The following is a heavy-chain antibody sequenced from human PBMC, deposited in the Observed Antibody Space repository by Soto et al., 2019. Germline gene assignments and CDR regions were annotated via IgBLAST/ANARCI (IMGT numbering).Heavy chain of an antibody. J-gene: IGHJ5*02. CDR3: ARHGIAAAENNWFDP. V-gene: IGHV5-51*01. CDR1: GYSFTSYW. D-gene: IGHD6-13*01. CDR2: IYPGDSDT. Sequence: GESLKISCKGSGYSFTSYWIGWVRQMPGKGLEWMGIIYPGDSDTRYSPSFQGQVTISADKSISTAYLQWSSLKASDTAMYYCARHGIAAAENNWFDPWGQGTLVTVSS.